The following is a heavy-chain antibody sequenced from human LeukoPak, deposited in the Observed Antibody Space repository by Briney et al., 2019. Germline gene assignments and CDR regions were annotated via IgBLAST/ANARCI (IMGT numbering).Heavy chain of an antibody. CDR3: ARDLTVAGTPNWFDP. V-gene: IGHV3-21*01. J-gene: IGHJ5*02. CDR2: ISSSSSYI. D-gene: IGHD6-19*01. Sequence: GGSLRLSCAACGFTLSSYSMNWVRQAPGKGLEWVSSISSSSSYIYYADSVKGRFTISRDNAKNSLYLQMNSLRAEDTAVYYCARDLTVAGTPNWFDPWGQGTLVTVSS. CDR1: GFTLSSYS.